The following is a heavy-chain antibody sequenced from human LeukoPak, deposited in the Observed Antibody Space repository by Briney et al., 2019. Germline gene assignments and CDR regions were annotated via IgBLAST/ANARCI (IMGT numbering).Heavy chain of an antibody. Sequence: GGSLRLSCAASGFTFSSYGMHWVRQAPGKGLEWVSAISGSGGSTYYADSVKGRFTISRDNSKNTLYLQMNSLRAEDTAVYYCAKVDDTMVRGVLDYWGQGTLVTVSS. CDR3: AKVDDTMVRGVLDY. D-gene: IGHD3-10*01. J-gene: IGHJ4*02. V-gene: IGHV3-23*01. CDR1: GFTFSSYG. CDR2: ISGSGGST.